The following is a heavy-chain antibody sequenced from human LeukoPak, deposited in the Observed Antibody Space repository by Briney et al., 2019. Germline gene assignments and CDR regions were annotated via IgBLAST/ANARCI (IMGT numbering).Heavy chain of an antibody. J-gene: IGHJ6*04. V-gene: IGHV3-53*01. Sequence: PGGSLRLSCAASGFTVSSNYMSWVRQAPGKGLECVSVIYSGGSTYYADSVKGRFTISRDNSKNTLYLQMNSLRAEDTAVYYCARDRPSRYYYDSSGYYPVLIPNVWGKGTTVTVSS. CDR1: GFTVSSNY. CDR2: IYSGGST. CDR3: ARDRPSRYYYDSSGYYPVLIPNV. D-gene: IGHD3-22*01.